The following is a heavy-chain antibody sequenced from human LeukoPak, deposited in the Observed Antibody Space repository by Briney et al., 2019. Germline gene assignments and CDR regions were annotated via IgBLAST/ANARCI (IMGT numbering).Heavy chain of an antibody. CDR1: SYSVSSGFY. V-gene: IGHV4-38-2*02. CDR2: IQHSGST. D-gene: IGHD5-24*01. Sequence: PSETLSLTCTVSSYSVSSGFYWGWIRQPPGKGLEWIGSIQHSGSTNYNPSLKSRVTISVDTSKNQVSLKLSSVTAADTAVYYCARGAGGWLQSVLFYYYYMDVWGKGTTVTISS. CDR3: ARGAGGWLQSVLFYYYYMDV. J-gene: IGHJ6*03.